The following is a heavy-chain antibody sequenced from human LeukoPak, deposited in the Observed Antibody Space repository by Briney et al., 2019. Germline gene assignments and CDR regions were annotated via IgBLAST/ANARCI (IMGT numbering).Heavy chain of an antibody. J-gene: IGHJ4*02. D-gene: IGHD3-22*01. CDR1: GFTFSNYG. Sequence: GGTLRLSCAASGFTFSNYGMSWVRQAPGKGLEWVSGMSGSGGSTYYADSVKGRFTISRDNSKNTLYLQMNSLRAEDTAVYYCAKDLSSGTGDYWGQGTLVTVSS. V-gene: IGHV3-23*01. CDR2: MSGSGGST. CDR3: AKDLSSGTGDY.